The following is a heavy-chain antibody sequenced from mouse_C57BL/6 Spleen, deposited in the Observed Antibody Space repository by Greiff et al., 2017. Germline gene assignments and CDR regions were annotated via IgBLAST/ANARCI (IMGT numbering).Heavy chain of an antibody. D-gene: IGHD2-4*01. CDR3: ARLGNYDYDGGFAY. CDR1: GFTFSDYG. Sequence: EVMLVESGGGLVQPGGSLKLSCAASGFTFSDYGMAWVRQAPRKGPEWVAFLSNLAYSIYYADTVTGRFTISREKAKNTLYLEMSSLRSEDTAMYYCARLGNYDYDGGFAYWGQGTLVTVSA. V-gene: IGHV5-15*01. J-gene: IGHJ3*01. CDR2: LSNLAYSI.